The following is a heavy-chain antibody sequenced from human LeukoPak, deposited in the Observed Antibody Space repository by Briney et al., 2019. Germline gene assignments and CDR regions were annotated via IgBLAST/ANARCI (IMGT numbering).Heavy chain of an antibody. CDR2: IYYSGST. D-gene: IGHD6-6*01. Sequence: SETLSLTCTVSGGSISSYYWSWIRQPPGKGLEWIGYIYYSGSTNYNPSLKSRVTISVDTSKNQFSLKLSSVTAADTAVYYCARDNRRVYECFDYWGQGTLVTVSS. J-gene: IGHJ4*02. CDR1: GGSISSYY. V-gene: IGHV4-59*01. CDR3: ARDNRRVYECFDY.